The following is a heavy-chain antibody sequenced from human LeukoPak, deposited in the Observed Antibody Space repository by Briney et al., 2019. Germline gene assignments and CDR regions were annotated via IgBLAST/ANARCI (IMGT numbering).Heavy chain of an antibody. J-gene: IGHJ4*02. D-gene: IGHD1-14*01. CDR2: ISYDGSNK. CDR3: ARDLDEPAYYFDY. V-gene: IGHV3-30-3*01. CDR1: GFTFSSYA. Sequence: PGRSLRLSCAASGFTFSSYAMHWVRQAPGKGLEWVAVISYDGSNKYYADSVEGRFTISRDNSKNTLYLQMNSLRAEDTAVYYCARDLDEPAYYFDYWGQGTLVTVSS.